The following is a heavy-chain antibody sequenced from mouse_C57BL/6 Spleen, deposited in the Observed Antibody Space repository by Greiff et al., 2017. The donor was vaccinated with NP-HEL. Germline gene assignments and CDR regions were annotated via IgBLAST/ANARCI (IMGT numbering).Heavy chain of an antibody. CDR2: IDPANGNT. CDR3: ARSSYGSSPPFDY. CDR1: GFNIKNTY. D-gene: IGHD1-1*01. V-gene: IGHV14-3*01. J-gene: IGHJ2*01. Sequence: EVQLQQSVAELVRQGASVKLSCTASGFNIKNTYMHWVKQRPEQGLEWIGRIDPANGNTKYAPKFQGKATITADTSSNTAYLQLSSLTSEDTAIYYCARSSYGSSPPFDYWGQGTTLTVSS.